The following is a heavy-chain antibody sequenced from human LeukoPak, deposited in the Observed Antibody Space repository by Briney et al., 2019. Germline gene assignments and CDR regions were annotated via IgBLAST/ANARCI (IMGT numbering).Heavy chain of an antibody. Sequence: PSETLSLTCTVSGGSISSYYWSWIRQPPGKGLEWIGYIFYSGSTNYNPSLKSQVTISVDTSKNQFSLKLSSVTAADTAVYYCAGHPASAGIVVVPAAMRDDAFDIWGQGTMVTVSS. CDR2: IFYSGST. CDR1: GGSISSYY. CDR3: AGHPASAGIVVVPAAMRDDAFDI. D-gene: IGHD2-2*01. V-gene: IGHV4-59*08. J-gene: IGHJ3*02.